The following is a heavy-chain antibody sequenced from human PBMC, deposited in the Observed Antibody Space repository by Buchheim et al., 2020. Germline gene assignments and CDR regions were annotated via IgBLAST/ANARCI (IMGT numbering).Heavy chain of an antibody. CDR3: ARGPYTCGWGEFDS. CDR1: GFPFSDYY. CDR2: ISSSGTTI. V-gene: IGHV3-11*01. Sequence: QVQLVESGGGFVKPGGSLSLSCGASGFPFSDYYMSWLRQAPGQGLEWVSYISSSGTTISYAASVKGRFTISRDNAKNSLYRQMNSLRVEETAAYYWARGPYTCGWGEFDSWGQGT. D-gene: IGHD6-19*01. J-gene: IGHJ4*02.